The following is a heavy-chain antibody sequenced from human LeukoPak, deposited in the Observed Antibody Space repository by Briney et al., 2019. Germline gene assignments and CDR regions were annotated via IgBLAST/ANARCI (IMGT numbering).Heavy chain of an antibody. V-gene: IGHV1-69*02. D-gene: IGHD3-22*01. J-gene: IGHJ4*02. CDR3: ARGLQTDSSGYHPFDY. CDR1: GGTFISYT. CDR2: IIPILGIA. Sequence: SVKVSCKASGGTFISYTISWVRQAPGQGLEWMGRIIPILGIANYAQKFQGRVTITADKSTSTAYMELSSLRSEDTAVYYCARGLQTDSSGYHPFDYWGQGTLVTVSS.